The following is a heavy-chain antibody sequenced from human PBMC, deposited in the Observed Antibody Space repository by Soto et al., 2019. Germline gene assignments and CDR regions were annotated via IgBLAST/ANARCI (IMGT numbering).Heavy chain of an antibody. CDR3: ARRNSYGYYYYGMDV. Sequence: GESLKISCKGSGYSFTSYWISWVRQMPGKGLEWMGRIDPSDSYTNYSPSFQGHVTISADKSISTAYLQWSSLKASDTAMYYCARRNSYGYYYYGMDVWRQGTTVTVSS. J-gene: IGHJ6*02. V-gene: IGHV5-10-1*01. D-gene: IGHD5-18*01. CDR2: IDPSDSYT. CDR1: GYSFTSYW.